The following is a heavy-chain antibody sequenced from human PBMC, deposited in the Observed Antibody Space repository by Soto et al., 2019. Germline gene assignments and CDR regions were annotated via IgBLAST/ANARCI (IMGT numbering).Heavy chain of an antibody. Sequence: SVKVSCKASGGSFSSFTISWVRQAPGQGLEWLGGIIPIFDTPTYAQNFQGRVTITADKSTNTVYMELSSLRSEDTAVYYCATHGVSNMARAALKHYSFFIDDWGQGTPVTVSS. CDR3: ATHGVSNMARAALKHYSFFIDD. V-gene: IGHV1-69*06. CDR2: IIPIFDTP. D-gene: IGHD2-15*01. J-gene: IGHJ4*02. CDR1: GGSFSSFT.